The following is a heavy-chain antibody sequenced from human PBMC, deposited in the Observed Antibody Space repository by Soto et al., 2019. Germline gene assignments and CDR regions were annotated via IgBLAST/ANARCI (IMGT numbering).Heavy chain of an antibody. Sequence: PGGSLRLSCAASGFTFSSYAMTWVRQAPGKGLEWFSGISGSGGTTYYAGSVKGRFTVSRDNAKNSLYLQMNSLRAGDTAVYYCARDQLYYNDISGRPLNAFDVWGQGTMVTVS. CDR1: GFTFSSYA. CDR2: ISGSGGTT. J-gene: IGHJ3*01. D-gene: IGHD3-22*01. V-gene: IGHV3-23*01. CDR3: ARDQLYYNDISGRPLNAFDV.